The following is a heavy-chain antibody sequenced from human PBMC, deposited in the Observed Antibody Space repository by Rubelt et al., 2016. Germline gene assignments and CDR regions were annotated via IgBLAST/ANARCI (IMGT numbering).Heavy chain of an antibody. CDR2: GYYSGST. Sequence: QLQLQESGPGLVKPSETLSLTCTVSGGSISSSNYYWAWIRQPPGKGLECIGSGYYSGSTYYNPSLKCRITISVDTSKNQFSLKLSSVTAADTAVYYCARVNYYDSSGEYNYFDYWGQGTLVTVSS. CDR3: ARVNYYDSSGEYNYFDY. D-gene: IGHD3-22*01. V-gene: IGHV4-39*07. CDR1: GGSISSSNYY. J-gene: IGHJ4*02.